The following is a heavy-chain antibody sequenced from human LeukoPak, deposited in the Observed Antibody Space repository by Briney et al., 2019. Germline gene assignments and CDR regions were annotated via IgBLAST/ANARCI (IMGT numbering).Heavy chain of an antibody. V-gene: IGHV3-30*14. Sequence: GRSLRLSCAASGFTFSSYAMHWVRQAPGKGLEWVAVISYDGSNKYYADSVKGRFTISRDNSKNTLYLQMNSLRAEDTAVYYCARGESWGAFDYWGQGTLVTVSS. D-gene: IGHD3-10*01. CDR3: ARGESWGAFDY. CDR2: ISYDGSNK. CDR1: GFTFSSYA. J-gene: IGHJ4*02.